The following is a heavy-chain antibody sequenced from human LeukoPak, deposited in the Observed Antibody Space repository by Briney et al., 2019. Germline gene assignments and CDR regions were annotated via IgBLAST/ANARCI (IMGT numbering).Heavy chain of an antibody. CDR2: ISSSSSYI. J-gene: IGHJ4*02. CDR1: GFTFSSYS. Sequence: GGSLRLSCAASGFTFSSYSMNWVRQAPGKGLEWVLSISSSSSYIYYADSVKGRFTISRDNAKNSLYLQMNSLRAEDTAVYYCARPTAGTIDYWGQGTLVTVSS. CDR3: ARPTAGTIDY. V-gene: IGHV3-21*01. D-gene: IGHD1-14*01.